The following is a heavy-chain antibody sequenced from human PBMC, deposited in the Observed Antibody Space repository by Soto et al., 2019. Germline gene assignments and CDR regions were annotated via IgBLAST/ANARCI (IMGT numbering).Heavy chain of an antibody. J-gene: IGHJ3*02. CDR1: GFTFSSYA. V-gene: IGHV3-30-3*01. Sequence: WGSLRLSCAASGFTFSSYAMHWVRQAPGKGLEWVAVISYDGSNKYYADSVQGRFTISRDNSKNTLYLQMNSLRAEDTAVYYCARDQVGATVSAFDIWGQGTMVTVS. CDR2: ISYDGSNK. D-gene: IGHD1-26*01. CDR3: ARDQVGATVSAFDI.